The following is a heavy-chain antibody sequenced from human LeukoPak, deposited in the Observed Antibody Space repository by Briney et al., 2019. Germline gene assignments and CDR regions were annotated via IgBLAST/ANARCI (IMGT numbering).Heavy chain of an antibody. Sequence: PSETLSLTCTVSGGSISSSSYYWGWIRQPPGKGLEWIGSIYYSGSTYYNPSLKSRVTISVDTSKNQFSLKLSSVTAADTAVYYCARDRGITMIVVSYNWFDPWGQGTLVTVSS. D-gene: IGHD3-22*01. J-gene: IGHJ5*02. CDR3: ARDRGITMIVVSYNWFDP. V-gene: IGHV4-39*07. CDR1: GGSISSSSYY. CDR2: IYYSGST.